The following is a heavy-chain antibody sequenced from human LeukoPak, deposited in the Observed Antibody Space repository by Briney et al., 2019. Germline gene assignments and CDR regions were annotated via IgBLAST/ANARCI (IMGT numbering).Heavy chain of an antibody. Sequence: ASVKVSCKASGYTFTSYGISWVRQAPGQGLEWMGWISAYNGNTNYAQKLQGRVTMTTDTSTCTAYMELRSLRSEDTAVYYCATGVGATHTHRNWFDPWGQGTLVTVSS. CDR3: ATGVGATHTHRNWFDP. CDR2: ISAYNGNT. J-gene: IGHJ5*02. D-gene: IGHD1-26*01. V-gene: IGHV1-18*01. CDR1: GYTFTSYG.